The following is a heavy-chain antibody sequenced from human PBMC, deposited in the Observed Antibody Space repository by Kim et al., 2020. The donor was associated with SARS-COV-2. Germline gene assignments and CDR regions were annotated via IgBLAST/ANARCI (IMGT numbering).Heavy chain of an antibody. J-gene: IGHJ6*03. CDR2: INAGNGNT. CDR3: ARDFTPYYDILTGYYYYMDV. D-gene: IGHD3-9*01. V-gene: IGHV1-3*01. Sequence: ASVKVSCKASGYTFTSYAMHWVRQAPGQRLEWMGWINAGNGNTKYSQKFQGRVTITRDTSASTAYMELSSLRSEDTAVYYCARDFTPYYDILTGYYYYMDVWGKGTTVTVSS. CDR1: GYTFTSYA.